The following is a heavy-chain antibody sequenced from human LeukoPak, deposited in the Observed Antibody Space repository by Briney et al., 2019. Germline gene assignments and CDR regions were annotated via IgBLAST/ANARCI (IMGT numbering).Heavy chain of an antibody. CDR3: ARVYIPLPAFYP. V-gene: IGHV4-61*01. CDR1: GDSVIGGSYY. D-gene: IGHD2-21*01. J-gene: IGHJ5*02. CDR2: IYYGGST. Sequence: SETLSLTCTVSGDSVIGGSYYWAWIRQPPGKGLEWLGYIYYGGSTTYSSSLKSRVTISVDTSKNQVSLKLDSVTAADTAMYYCARVYIPLPAFYPCGQGTLVTVSS.